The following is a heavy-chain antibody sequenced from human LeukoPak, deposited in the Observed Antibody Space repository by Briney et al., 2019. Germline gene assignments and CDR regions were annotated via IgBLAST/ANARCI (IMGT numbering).Heavy chain of an antibody. J-gene: IGHJ5*02. CDR3: ARRPTAAYYYDSSGYP. D-gene: IGHD3-22*01. CDR1: GGSISSYY. Sequence: SETLSLTCTVSGGSISSYYWSWIRQPPGKGLEWIGYIYYSGSTNYNPSLKSRVTISVDTSKNQFSLKLSSVTAADTAVYYCARRPTAAYYYDSSGYPWGQGTLVTVSS. V-gene: IGHV4-59*12. CDR2: IYYSGST.